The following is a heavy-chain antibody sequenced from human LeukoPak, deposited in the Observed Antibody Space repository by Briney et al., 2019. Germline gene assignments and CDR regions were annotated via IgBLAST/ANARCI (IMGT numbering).Heavy chain of an antibody. CDR1: GYTFTSYG. Sequence: GASVKVSCKASGYTFTSYGISWVRQAPGQGLEWMGWISAYNGNTNYAQKLQGRVTMTTDTSTSTAYMELRSLRSDDTAVYYCAREVLILPDLIRAGAFDIWGQGTMVTVSS. D-gene: IGHD2-8*02. J-gene: IGHJ3*02. CDR2: ISAYNGNT. V-gene: IGHV1-18*01. CDR3: AREVLILPDLIRAGAFDI.